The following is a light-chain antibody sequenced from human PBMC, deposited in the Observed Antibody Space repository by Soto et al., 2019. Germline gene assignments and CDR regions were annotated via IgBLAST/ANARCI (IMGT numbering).Light chain of an antibody. CDR1: SSNLGDNT. J-gene: IGLJ1*01. V-gene: IGLV1-44*01. CDR2: SYD. Sequence: QSVLTQPPSASGTPGQRVTIFCSTSSSNLGDNTVNWYQHVPGTAPKLLIYSYDQRPSGVPDRFSGSRSGTSASLAISGLQSEDEADYYCAAWDATLDGYVFGTGTNVTVL. CDR3: AAWDATLDGYV.